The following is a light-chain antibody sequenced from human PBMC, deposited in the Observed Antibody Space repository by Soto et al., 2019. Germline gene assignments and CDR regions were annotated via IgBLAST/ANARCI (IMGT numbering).Light chain of an antibody. CDR3: QQYNSYS. CDR2: HAS. CDR1: QGISNY. V-gene: IGKV1-16*01. J-gene: IGKJ1*01. Sequence: DIQMTQSPSSLSASVVDGVTIACRASQGISNYLAWYQQKPRTAAKVLIYHASNLQSGVPSRFSGSGSGTEFTLTISSLQPDDFATYYCQQYNSYSFGQGTKVDIK.